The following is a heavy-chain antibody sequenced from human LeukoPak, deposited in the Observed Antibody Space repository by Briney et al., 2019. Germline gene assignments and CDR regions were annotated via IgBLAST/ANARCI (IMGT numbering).Heavy chain of an antibody. CDR1: GYSICSDYY. V-gene: IGHV4-38-2*02. CDR2: IYDSEST. CDR3: ARGKSRGSHIDY. Sequence: PSETLSLTCTVSGYSICSDYYWGWIRQPPGKGLEWIGSIYDSESTYYNPSLKTRVTISVDTSKNQFSLKLRSVTAADTALYYCARGKSRGSHIDYWGQGTLVTVSS. D-gene: IGHD1-26*01. J-gene: IGHJ4*02.